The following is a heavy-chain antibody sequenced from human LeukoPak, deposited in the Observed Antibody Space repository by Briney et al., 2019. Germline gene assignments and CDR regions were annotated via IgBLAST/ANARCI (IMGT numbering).Heavy chain of an antibody. V-gene: IGHV3-23*01. D-gene: IGHD1-26*01. Sequence: PGGSLRLSCAASGFTFSSYAMSWVRQAPGKGLEWVSAISGSGGSTYYADSVKGRFTISRDNSKNTLYLQMNSLRAEDTAVYYCVKDGEYSGSYFDWFDPWGQGTLVTVSS. CDR2: ISGSGGST. CDR1: GFTFSSYA. J-gene: IGHJ5*02. CDR3: VKDGEYSGSYFDWFDP.